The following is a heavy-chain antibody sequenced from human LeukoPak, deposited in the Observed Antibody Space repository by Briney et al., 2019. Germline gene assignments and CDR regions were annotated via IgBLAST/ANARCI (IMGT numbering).Heavy chain of an antibody. CDR1: GFTFSSYA. V-gene: IGHV3-23*01. Sequence: GGSLRLSCAASGFTFSSYAMSWVRQAPGKGLEWVSAITGSGGSTYYADSVKGRFTISRDNFKNTLYLQMNSLRAEDTAVYYCANSLIQSGWLRVNDYYYGMEVWGQGTTVTVSS. J-gene: IGHJ6*02. D-gene: IGHD6-19*01. CDR3: ANSLIQSGWLRVNDYYYGMEV. CDR2: ITGSGGST.